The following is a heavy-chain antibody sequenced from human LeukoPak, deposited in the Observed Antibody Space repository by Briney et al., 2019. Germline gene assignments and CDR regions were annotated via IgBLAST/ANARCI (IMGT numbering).Heavy chain of an antibody. Sequence: ASVKVSCKASGYTFIRNGISWVRQAPGQGLEWMGWISPYNENRKYLQKLQGRVTMTTDTSTSTAYMELSSLRSEDTAVYYCARDLDLLWFGELGWFDPWGQGTLVTVSS. D-gene: IGHD3-10*01. CDR3: ARDLDLLWFGELGWFDP. J-gene: IGHJ5*02. CDR1: GYTFIRNG. CDR2: ISPYNENR. V-gene: IGHV1-18*01.